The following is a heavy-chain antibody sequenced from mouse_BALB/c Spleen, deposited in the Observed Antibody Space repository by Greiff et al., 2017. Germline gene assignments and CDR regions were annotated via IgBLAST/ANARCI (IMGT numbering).Heavy chain of an antibody. CDR2: ISSGGGST. Sequence: EVMLVESGGGLVKPGGSLKLSCAASGFAFSSYDMSWVRQTPEKRLEWVAYISSGGGSTYYPDTVKGRFTISRDNAKNTLYLQMSSLKSEDTAMYYCARVITTQDYFDYWGRGTTLTVSS. J-gene: IGHJ2*01. V-gene: IGHV5-12-1*01. CDR1: GFAFSSYD. D-gene: IGHD2-4*01. CDR3: ARVITTQDYFDY.